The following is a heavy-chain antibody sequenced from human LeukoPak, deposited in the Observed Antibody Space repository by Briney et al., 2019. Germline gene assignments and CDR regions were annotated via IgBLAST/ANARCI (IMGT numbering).Heavy chain of an antibody. CDR2: IKEDGSEK. Sequence: GGSLRLSCAVSGFTFSNYWMSWVRQAPGKGLEWVANIKEDGSEKYYVDSVKGRFTISRDNAKNSLYLQMNSLRADDTAVYYCTRGRTSRYWGQGTLVTVSS. CDR1: GFTFSNYW. V-gene: IGHV3-7*01. J-gene: IGHJ4*02. CDR3: TRGRTSRY.